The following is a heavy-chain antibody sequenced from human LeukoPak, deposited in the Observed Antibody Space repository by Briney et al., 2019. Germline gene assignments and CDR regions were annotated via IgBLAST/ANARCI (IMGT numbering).Heavy chain of an antibody. CDR1: GFTFSSYS. CDR3: ARDPLEYSSSFFPRFVPSYHFDY. V-gene: IGHV3-48*01. J-gene: IGHJ4*02. D-gene: IGHD6-6*01. Sequence: GGSLRLSCAASGFTFSSYSMNWVRQAPGKGLEWVSYISSSSSTMYYADSVKGRFTISRDNAKNPLYLQMNSLRAEDTAVYYCARDPLEYSSSFFPRFVPSYHFDYWGQGTLVTVSS. CDR2: ISSSSSTM.